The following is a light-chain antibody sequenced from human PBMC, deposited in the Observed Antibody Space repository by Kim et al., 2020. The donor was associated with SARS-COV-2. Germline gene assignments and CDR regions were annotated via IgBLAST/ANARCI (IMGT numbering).Light chain of an antibody. J-gene: IGLJ2*01. CDR2: DTD. Sequence: GQKGTVSCSGSSPNIGESYVSWYQQIPGRAPKLLIYDTDERPSGIPDRLSGSKSGTSATLGISGLQTGDEADYYCGTWDTSLRAVVFGGGTQLTVL. V-gene: IGLV1-51*01. CDR1: SPNIGESY. CDR3: GTWDTSLRAVV.